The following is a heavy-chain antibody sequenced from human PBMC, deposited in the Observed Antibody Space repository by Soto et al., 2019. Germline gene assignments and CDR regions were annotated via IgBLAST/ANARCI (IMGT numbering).Heavy chain of an antibody. Sequence: ASVKVSCKASGYTFTSYYMHWVRQAPGQGLEWMGWISANNGNTSYAQKLQGRVTMTTDTSTSTAYMELRSLRSDDTAVYYCALLVGATTLDYWGQGTLVTVSS. D-gene: IGHD1-26*01. J-gene: IGHJ4*02. CDR3: ALLVGATTLDY. CDR1: GYTFTSYY. CDR2: ISANNGNT. V-gene: IGHV1-18*04.